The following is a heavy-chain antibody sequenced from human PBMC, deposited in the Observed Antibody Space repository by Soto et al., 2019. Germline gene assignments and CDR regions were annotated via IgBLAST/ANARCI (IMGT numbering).Heavy chain of an antibody. V-gene: IGHV3-23*01. CDR1: GFTFSSYA. CDR2: ISGGGGNT. J-gene: IGHJ6*03. Sequence: EVQLLESGGGLVQPGGSLRLSCAASGFTFSSYAMSWVRQAPGKGLEWVSTISGGGGNTYYADSVKGRFTISRDNSKNTLYLQMNSLRAEDTAVYYCAKDHGYYYYMDVWGKGTTVTVSS. CDR3: AKDHGYYYYMDV.